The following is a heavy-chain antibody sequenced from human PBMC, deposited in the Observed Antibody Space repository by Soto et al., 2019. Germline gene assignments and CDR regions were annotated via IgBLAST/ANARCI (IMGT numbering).Heavy chain of an antibody. Sequence: QAGGSLRLSCAASGFTFSSFEMNWVRQAPGKGLEWLSDISGSGDTIYYADSVKGRFTISRDNAKNSLYLEMSGLRAEDTAVYNCARDWREMTTRMHFPDYWGQGTLVTVSS. V-gene: IGHV3-48*03. D-gene: IGHD3-3*02. CDR2: ISGSGDTI. CDR1: GFTFSSFE. CDR3: ARDWREMTTRMHFPDY. J-gene: IGHJ4*02.